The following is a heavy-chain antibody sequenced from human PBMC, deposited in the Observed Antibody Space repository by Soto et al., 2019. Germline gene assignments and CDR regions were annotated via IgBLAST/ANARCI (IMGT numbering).Heavy chain of an antibody. V-gene: IGHV3-30*04. CDR1: GFTFSSYA. J-gene: IGHJ4*02. Sequence: GGSLRLSCAASGFTFSSYAMHWVRPAPGKGLEWVAVISYDGSNKYYADSVKGRFTISRDNSKNTLYLQMNSLRAEDTAVYYCARDQPSAVAGKFDYWGQGTLVTVSS. CDR3: ARDQPSAVAGKFDY. D-gene: IGHD6-19*01. CDR2: ISYDGSNK.